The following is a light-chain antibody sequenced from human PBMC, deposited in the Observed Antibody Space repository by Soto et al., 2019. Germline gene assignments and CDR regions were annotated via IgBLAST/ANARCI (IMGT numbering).Light chain of an antibody. J-gene: IGKJ1*01. CDR3: QQYNDWLWT. CDR1: QSVSSN. Sequence: EIVMTQSPATLSVSPGERATLSCRASQSVSSNLAWYQQKPGQAPRLLIYGASTRATGIPARFSGSGSGTEFTLIISSMQPVDFAVYYCQQYNDWLWTFGQGTKVEIK. CDR2: GAS. V-gene: IGKV3-15*01.